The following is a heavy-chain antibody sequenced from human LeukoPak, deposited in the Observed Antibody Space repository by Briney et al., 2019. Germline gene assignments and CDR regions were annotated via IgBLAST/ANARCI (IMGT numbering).Heavy chain of an antibody. D-gene: IGHD5-12*01. CDR1: GVTFTSSA. CDR3: AAGTPNIVAHDAFDI. V-gene: IGHV1-58*02. Sequence: ASVKVSCKASGVTFTSSAMQWVRQARGQRLEWIGWIVVGSGNTNYAQKFQERVTITRDMSTSTAYMELSSLRSEDTAVYYCAAGTPNIVAHDAFDIWGQGTMVTVSS. J-gene: IGHJ3*02. CDR2: IVVGSGNT.